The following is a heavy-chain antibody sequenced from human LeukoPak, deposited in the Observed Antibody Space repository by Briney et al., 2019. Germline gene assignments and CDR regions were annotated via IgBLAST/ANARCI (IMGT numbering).Heavy chain of an antibody. CDR3: ARGLGYCSSTSCYRWFDP. V-gene: IGHV1-69*13. CDR2: IIPIFGTA. CDR1: GGTFGSYA. D-gene: IGHD2-2*01. J-gene: IGHJ5*02. Sequence: GASVTVSCTASGGTFGSYATSWVRQAPGQGLEWMGGIIPIFGTANYAQKFQGRVTITADESTSTAYMELSSLRSEDTAVYYCARGLGYCSSTSCYRWFDPWGQGTLVTVSS.